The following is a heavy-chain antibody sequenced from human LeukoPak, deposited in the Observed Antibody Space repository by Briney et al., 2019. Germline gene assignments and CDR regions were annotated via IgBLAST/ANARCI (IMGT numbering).Heavy chain of an antibody. J-gene: IGHJ6*02. CDR1: GFTFSSYG. V-gene: IGHV3-30*02. CDR3: GSSWSPGENYYYGMDV. D-gene: IGHD6-13*01. CDR2: IWYDGSNK. Sequence: GGSLRLSCAASGFTFSSYGMHWVRQAPGKGLEWVAVIWYDGSNKYYADSVKGRFTISRDNSKNTLYLQMNSLRAEDTAVYYCGSSWSPGENYYYGMDVWGQGTTVTVSS.